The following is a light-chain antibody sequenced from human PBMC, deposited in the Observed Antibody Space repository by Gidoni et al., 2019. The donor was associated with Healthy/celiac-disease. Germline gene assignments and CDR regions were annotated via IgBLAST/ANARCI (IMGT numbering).Light chain of an antibody. CDR3: SSYTSSSTLDVV. V-gene: IGLV2-14*01. J-gene: IGLJ2*01. CDR2: DVS. Sequence: QSALTQPASVSGSPGQSLTISCTGTSSDVGGYNYVSWYQQHPGKAPNLMIYDVSNRPSGVSNRFSGSKSGNTASLTISGLQAEDEADYYCSSYTSSSTLDVVFGGGTKLTVL. CDR1: SSDVGGYNY.